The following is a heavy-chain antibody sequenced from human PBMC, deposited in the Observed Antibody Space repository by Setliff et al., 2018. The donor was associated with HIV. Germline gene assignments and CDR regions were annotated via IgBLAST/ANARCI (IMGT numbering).Heavy chain of an antibody. J-gene: IGHJ4*02. Sequence: SVKVSCKASGGTFSSYAISWVRQAPGQGLEWMGGIIPILGIANYAQKCQGRVTITADKSTSTAYMELSSLRSEDTAVYYCARGGVLRYFDWLHQGHRDYFDYWGQGTLVTVSS. CDR2: IIPILGIA. D-gene: IGHD3-9*01. CDR1: GGTFSSYA. CDR3: ARGGVLRYFDWLHQGHRDYFDY. V-gene: IGHV1-69*10.